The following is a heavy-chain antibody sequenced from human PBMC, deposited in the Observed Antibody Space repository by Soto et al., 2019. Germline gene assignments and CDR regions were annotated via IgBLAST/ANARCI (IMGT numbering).Heavy chain of an antibody. D-gene: IGHD6-25*01. V-gene: IGHV3-33*01. Sequence: QVQLVESGGGVVQPGKSLRLSCAASGFTFSTYGMHWVRQAPGKGLEWVALIWYDGSEKYYADSVTGRFTISRDNFKRTLNLHMNSLRDEEMAVYYGAGAANSAGPAYGGQGTLVTVSS. CDR3: AGAANSAGPAY. CDR2: IWYDGSEK. CDR1: GFTFSTYG. J-gene: IGHJ4*02.